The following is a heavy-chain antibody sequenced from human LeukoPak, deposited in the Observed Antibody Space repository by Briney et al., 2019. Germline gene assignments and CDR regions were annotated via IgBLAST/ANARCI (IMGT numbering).Heavy chain of an antibody. Sequence: GGSLRLSCAASGFNFGGYGMHWVRQAPGKGLEWVAVISYDGTNKYYADSVKGRFTISRDNSKNTLYLQMNNLRAEDTAVYYCARDVSVVVLSSTPTQIDYWGQGTLVTVSS. CDR3: ARDVSVVVLSSTPTQIDY. V-gene: IGHV3-30*19. J-gene: IGHJ4*02. CDR2: ISYDGTNK. D-gene: IGHD3-22*01. CDR1: GFNFGGYG.